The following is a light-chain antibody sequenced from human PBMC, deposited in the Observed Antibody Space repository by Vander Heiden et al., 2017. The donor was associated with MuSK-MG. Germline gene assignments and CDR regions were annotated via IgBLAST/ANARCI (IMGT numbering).Light chain of an antibody. J-gene: IGKJ1*01. CDR2: ATS. CDR3: QQSDSAPRT. Sequence: DIQMTQSPSSLSASVGDRVTITCRASQSISSYLNWYQQKPGKAPHLLIYATSSLQSGVPSRFSGSGSGTDFNLTISSLQPEDFATYSCQQSDSAPRTFGQGTKVEIK. V-gene: IGKV1-39*01. CDR1: QSISSY.